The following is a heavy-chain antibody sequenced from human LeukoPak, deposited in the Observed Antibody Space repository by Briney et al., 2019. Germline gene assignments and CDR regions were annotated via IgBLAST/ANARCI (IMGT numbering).Heavy chain of an antibody. Sequence: SQTLSLTCTVSGGSISSSGYYWSWIRQRPGKGLEWIGYIYYSGSTYYNPSLKSRGSISMDTSKNQFSLKLSSVTAADTAVYYCAREVASRYFDYWGQGTLVTVSS. V-gene: IGHV4-31*03. CDR3: AREVASRYFDY. CDR1: GGSISSSGYY. J-gene: IGHJ4*02. D-gene: IGHD5-12*01. CDR2: IYYSGST.